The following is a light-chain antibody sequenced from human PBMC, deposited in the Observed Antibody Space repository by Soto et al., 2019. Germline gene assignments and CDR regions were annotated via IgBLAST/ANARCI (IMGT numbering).Light chain of an antibody. Sequence: SALTQPASVSGSPGQSITISCTGPSSDVGGYNYVSWDQQHPDKAPKLMIYEVNNRPSGVSTRFSGSKSGNTASLTISGLQAEDEADYYCTSFTSSSTYVFGPGTKLTVL. CDR2: EVN. J-gene: IGLJ1*01. V-gene: IGLV2-14*01. CDR3: TSFTSSSTYV. CDR1: SSDVGGYNY.